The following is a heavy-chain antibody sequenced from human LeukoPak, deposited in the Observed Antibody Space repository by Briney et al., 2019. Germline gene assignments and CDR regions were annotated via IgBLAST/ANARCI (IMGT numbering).Heavy chain of an antibody. J-gene: IGHJ4*02. CDR1: GFTFRSYA. CDR3: ATQLLGYCTNGVCHLDY. CDR2: ISGSGGST. V-gene: IGHV3-23*01. Sequence: PPGGSLRLSCAASGFTFRSYAMSWVRQAPGKGLEWVSAISGSGGSTYYADSVKGRFTISRDNSKNTLYLQMNSLRAEDTAVYYCATQLLGYCTNGVCHLDYWGQGTLVTVSS. D-gene: IGHD2-8*01.